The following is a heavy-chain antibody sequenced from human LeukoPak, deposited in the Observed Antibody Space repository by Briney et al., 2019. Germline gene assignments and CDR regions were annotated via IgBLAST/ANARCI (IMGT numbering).Heavy chain of an antibody. CDR1: GGTFSSYA. CDR3: ARGDTAMAFYYFDY. CDR2: IIPIFGTA. V-gene: IGHV1-69*06. Sequence: SVKVSCKASGGTFSSYAISWVRQAPGQGLEWMGGIIPIFGTANYAQKFQGRVTITVDKSTSTAYMELSSLRSEDTAVYYCARGDTAMAFYYFDYWGQGTLSPSPQ. D-gene: IGHD5-18*01. J-gene: IGHJ4*02.